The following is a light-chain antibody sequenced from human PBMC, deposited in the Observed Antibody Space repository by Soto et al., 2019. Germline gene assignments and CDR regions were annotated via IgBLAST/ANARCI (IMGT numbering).Light chain of an antibody. V-gene: IGKV3-20*01. CDR3: QQLNSYPIT. Sequence: EIVLTQSPGTLSLSSGERATLSCRASQSVSSSYLAWYQQKPGQAPRLLIYGASSRATGIPDRFSGSGSGTEFTLTISSLQPEDFATYYCQQLNSYPITFGQGTRLGI. J-gene: IGKJ5*01. CDR2: GAS. CDR1: QSVSSSY.